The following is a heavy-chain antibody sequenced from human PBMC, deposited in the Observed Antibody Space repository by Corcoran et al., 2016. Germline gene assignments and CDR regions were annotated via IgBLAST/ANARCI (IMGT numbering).Heavy chain of an antibody. CDR3: AKASTVLYPLYYYYGMDV. CDR1: GFTFSSYG. D-gene: IGHD2-2*02. V-gene: IGHV3-30*18. Sequence: QVQLVESGGGVVQPGSSLRLSCAASGFTFSSYGMHWVRQAPGKGLEWVAVISYDGSNKYYADSVKGRFTISRDNSKNTLYLQMNSLRAEDTAVYYCAKASTVLYPLYYYYGMDVWGQGTTVTVSS. J-gene: IGHJ6*02. CDR2: ISYDGSNK.